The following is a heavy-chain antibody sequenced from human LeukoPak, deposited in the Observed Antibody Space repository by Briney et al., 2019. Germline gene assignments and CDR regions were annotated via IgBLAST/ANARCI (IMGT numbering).Heavy chain of an antibody. CDR1: GVTFSSYA. CDR2: ISYDGSNK. CDR3: ARASRAYGISWPPDY. V-gene: IGHV3-30-3*01. D-gene: IGHD6-13*01. J-gene: IGHJ4*02. Sequence: GRSLRLSCAASGVTFSSYAMHWVRQAPGKGLEWVSVISYDGSNKYYADSVKGRFTISRDNSKNTLYLQMNSLRAEDTAVYYCARASRAYGISWPPDYWGQGTLVTVSS.